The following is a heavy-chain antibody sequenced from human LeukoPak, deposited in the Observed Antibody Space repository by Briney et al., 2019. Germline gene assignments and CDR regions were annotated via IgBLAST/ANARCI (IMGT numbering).Heavy chain of an antibody. V-gene: IGHV3-23*01. J-gene: IGHJ4*02. D-gene: IGHD3-22*01. CDR2: ISGSGGGT. CDR3: AKSPGYYDSSGYYNKYYFDY. Sequence: GGSLRLSCAAAGLTFSTNSMNWVRQAPGKGLEWVSAISGSGGGTNYADSVKGRFTISRDNSKNTLYLQMNSLRAEDTAVYYCAKSPGYYDSSGYYNKYYFDYWGQGTLVTVSS. CDR1: GLTFSTNS.